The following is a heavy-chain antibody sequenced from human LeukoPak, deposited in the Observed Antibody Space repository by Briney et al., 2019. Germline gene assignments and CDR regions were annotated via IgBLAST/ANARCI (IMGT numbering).Heavy chain of an antibody. CDR2: INHSGST. CDR3: ARADYELLWFGELLFVLDY. CDR1: GGSFSGYY. D-gene: IGHD3-10*01. J-gene: IGHJ4*02. Sequence: SETLSLTCAVYGGSFSGYYWGWIRQPPGKGLEWIGEINHSGSTNYNPSLRSRVTISVDTSKNKFSLKLSSVTAADTAVYYCARADYELLWFGELLFVLDYWGQGTLVTVSS. V-gene: IGHV4-34*01.